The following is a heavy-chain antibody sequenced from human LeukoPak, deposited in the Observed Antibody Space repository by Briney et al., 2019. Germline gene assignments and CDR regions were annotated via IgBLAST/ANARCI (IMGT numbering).Heavy chain of an antibody. J-gene: IGHJ6*03. CDR3: ARVTTPVTTLVVADGGYMDV. CDR2: MYDSGST. D-gene: IGHD6-19*01. CDR1: GGSISSYY. V-gene: IGHV4-4*07. Sequence: SETLSLTCTVSGGSISSYYWSWIRQPAGKGLEWIGRMYDSGSTNYNPSLNSRATISVDTSKNQFSLKLSSVTAADTAVYYCARVTTPVTTLVVADGGYMDVWGKGTTVTVSS.